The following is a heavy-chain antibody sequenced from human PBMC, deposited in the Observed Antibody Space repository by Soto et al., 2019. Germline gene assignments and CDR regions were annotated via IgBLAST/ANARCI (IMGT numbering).Heavy chain of an antibody. J-gene: IGHJ6*02. CDR1: GFTFSSYA. CDR2: ILSDGSNK. Sequence: QVQLVESGGGVVQPGRSLRLSCAASGFTFSSYAMHWVRQAPGKGLEWVAVILSDGSNKWYVDSVKGRFTISRDNSKNTLYLQMNSLRAEDTAVYYCARDVFQEDVWGQRTAVTVSS. V-gene: IGHV3-30-3*01. CDR3: ARDVFQEDV.